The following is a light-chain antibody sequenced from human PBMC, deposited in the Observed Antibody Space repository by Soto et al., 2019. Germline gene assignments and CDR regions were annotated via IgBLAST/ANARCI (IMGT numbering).Light chain of an antibody. J-gene: IGLJ3*02. Sequence: NFMLTQPHSVSESPGKTVTISCTRSSGSLASNYVQWYQQRPGSSPTTVIYENNQRPSGVPDRFSGSIDSSASSASLTISVLETEDEADYYCQSYDSSNQGVFGGGTKVTVL. CDR3: QSYDSSNQGV. CDR2: ENN. V-gene: IGLV6-57*01. CDR1: SGSLASNY.